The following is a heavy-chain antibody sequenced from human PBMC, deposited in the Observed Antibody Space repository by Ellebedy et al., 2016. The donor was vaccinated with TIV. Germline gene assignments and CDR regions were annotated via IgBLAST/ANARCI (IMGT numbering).Heavy chain of an antibody. J-gene: IGHJ4*02. CDR1: GGSISSGGYY. CDR2: IYYSGST. V-gene: IGHV4-31*03. Sequence: SETLSLXXTVSGGSISSGGYYWSWIRQHPGKGLEWIGYIYYSGSTYYNPSLKSRVTISVDTSKNQFSLKLSSVTAADTAVYYCARSSGYPYYFDYWGQGTLVTVSS. D-gene: IGHD3-22*01. CDR3: ARSSGYPYYFDY.